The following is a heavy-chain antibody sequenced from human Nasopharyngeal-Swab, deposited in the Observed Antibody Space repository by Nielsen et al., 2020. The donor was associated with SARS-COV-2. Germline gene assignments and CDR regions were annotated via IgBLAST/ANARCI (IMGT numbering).Heavy chain of an antibody. CDR3: ARAGRVGDAYTGLDV. CDR2: INHNERT. V-gene: IGHV4-34*01. Sequence: SETLSLTCSVSGGSFNGFYWNWIRQPPGKGLEWIGEINHNERTNYNPSLKSRVTMSVDTSNHRVSLKLTSLTATDTAVYYCARAGRVGDAYTGLDVWGQGTTVTVSS. CDR1: GGSFNGFY. D-gene: IGHD5-24*01. J-gene: IGHJ6*02.